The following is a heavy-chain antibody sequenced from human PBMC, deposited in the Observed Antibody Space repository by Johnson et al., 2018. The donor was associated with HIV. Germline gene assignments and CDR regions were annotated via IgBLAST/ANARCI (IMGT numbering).Heavy chain of an antibody. CDR3: ARDRDRLNWNYGALDI. CDR1: GFTFNNYA. J-gene: IGHJ3*02. V-gene: IGHV3-23*04. CDR2: ISGSGGTT. Sequence: VQLVESGGGLVQPGGSLGLSCTASGFTFNNYAMTWVRQAPGKGLEWVSVISGSGGTTYYADSVKGRFTISRDNGNKVVYLLMDSLRAEDTAVYYCARDRDRLNWNYGALDIWGQGTMVTVSS. D-gene: IGHD1-7*01.